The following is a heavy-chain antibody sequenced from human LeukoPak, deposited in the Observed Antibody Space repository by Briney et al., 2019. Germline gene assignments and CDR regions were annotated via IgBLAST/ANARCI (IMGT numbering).Heavy chain of an antibody. CDR1: GFTFSSYG. D-gene: IGHD6-6*01. CDR2: IWYDGSNK. V-gene: IGHV3-33*06. CDR3: AKVDSSSSRGSFDP. Sequence: GGSVRLSCAASGFTFSSYGMHWVRQAPGKGLEWVAVIWYDGSNKYYADSVKGRFTISRDNSENTLYLQMNSLRAEDTAVYYCAKVDSSSSRGSFDPWGQGTLVTVSS. J-gene: IGHJ5*02.